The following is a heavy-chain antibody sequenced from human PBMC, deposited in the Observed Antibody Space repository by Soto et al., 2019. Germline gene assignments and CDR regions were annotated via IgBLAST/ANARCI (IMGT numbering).Heavy chain of an antibody. CDR2: ISYDGSNK. V-gene: IGHV3-30-3*01. D-gene: IGHD3-22*01. Sequence: QVQLVESGGGVVQPGRSLRLSCAASGFTFSSYAMHWVRQAPGKGLEWVAVISYDGSNKYYADSVKGRFTISRDNSKNTLYLQMNSLGAEDTAVYYCARGTDYYDSSGYTIPFDYWGQGTLVTVSS. J-gene: IGHJ4*02. CDR1: GFTFSSYA. CDR3: ARGTDYYDSSGYTIPFDY.